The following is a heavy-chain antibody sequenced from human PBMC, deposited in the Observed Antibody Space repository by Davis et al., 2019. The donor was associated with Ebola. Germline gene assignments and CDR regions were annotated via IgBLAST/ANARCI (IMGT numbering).Heavy chain of an antibody. Sequence: PGGSLRLSCAASGFTFSSYAMSWVRQAPGKGLEWVSAISGSGGSTYYADSVKGRFTISRDNSKNTLYLQMNSLRAEDTAVYYCARASGSYLLGYYFDYWGQGTLVTVSS. V-gene: IGHV3-23*01. CDR3: ARASGSYLLGYYFDY. J-gene: IGHJ4*02. D-gene: IGHD1-26*01. CDR2: ISGSGGST. CDR1: GFTFSSYA.